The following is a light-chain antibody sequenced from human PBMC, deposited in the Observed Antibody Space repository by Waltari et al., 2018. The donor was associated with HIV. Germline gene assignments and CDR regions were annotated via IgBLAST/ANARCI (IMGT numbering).Light chain of an antibody. J-gene: IGLJ2*01. CDR2: DVS. Sequence: QSALTQPRSVSGSPGQSVTISCTGTSSAVVGYNYVSWYQQHPGKAPNLMIYDVSKRPSGVPDRFSGSKSGNTASLTISGLQAEDEADYYCCSYAGSYTLVFGGGTKLTVL. V-gene: IGLV2-11*01. CDR3: CSYAGSYTLV. CDR1: SSAVVGYNY.